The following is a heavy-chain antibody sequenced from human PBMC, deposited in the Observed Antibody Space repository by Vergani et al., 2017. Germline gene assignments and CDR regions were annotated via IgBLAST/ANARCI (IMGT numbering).Heavy chain of an antibody. J-gene: IGHJ5*02. CDR3: ARARFESVMATMA. V-gene: IGHV3-30-3*01. CDR1: GFTFSSYA. D-gene: IGHD3-10*01. Sequence: QVQLVESGGGVVQPGRSLRLSCAASGFTFSSYAMHWVHQAPGKGLEWVAVISYDGSNKYYADSVKGRFTISRDNSKNTLYLQMNSLRAEDTAVYYCARARFESVMATMAWGQGTLVTVSS. CDR2: ISYDGSNK.